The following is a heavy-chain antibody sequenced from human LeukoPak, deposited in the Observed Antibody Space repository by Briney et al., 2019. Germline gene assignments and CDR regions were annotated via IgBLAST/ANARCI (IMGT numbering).Heavy chain of an antibody. CDR2: ISSSGSAI. V-gene: IGHV3-48*03. D-gene: IGHD1-26*01. CDR3: ARRGSYFEFEY. CDR1: GFTFSSYA. Sequence: PGGSLRLSCAASGFTFSSYAMSWVRQAPGKGLEWVSYISSSGSAISYADSVRGRFIISRDNAKNSLFLQMNSLRVEDTAVYFCARRGSYFEFEYWGQGTLVTVSS. J-gene: IGHJ4*02.